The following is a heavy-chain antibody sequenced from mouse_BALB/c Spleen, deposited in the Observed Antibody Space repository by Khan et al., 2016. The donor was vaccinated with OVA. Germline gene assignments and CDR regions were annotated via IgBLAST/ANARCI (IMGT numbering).Heavy chain of an antibody. CDR3: ARPPFFSYVMDY. V-gene: IGHV9-3-1*01. CDR2: INTYTGEP. CDR1: GYTFKNHG. Sequence: QIQLVQSGPELKKPGETVKISCKASGYTFKNHGMNWVKQAPGKGLKWMGWINTYTGEPTYVEDFKGRFAFSLETSASPAYLQINNLKNEDTATYFCARPPFFSYVMDYWGQGTSVTVSS. J-gene: IGHJ4*01.